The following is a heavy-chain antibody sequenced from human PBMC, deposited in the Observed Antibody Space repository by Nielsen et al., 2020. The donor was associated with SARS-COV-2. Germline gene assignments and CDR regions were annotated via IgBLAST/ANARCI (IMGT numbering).Heavy chain of an antibody. Sequence: ASVKVSCKASGYTFTSYDINWVRQATGQGLEWMGWMNPNSGNTGYAQKFQGRVTMTRNTSISTAYMELSSLRSEDTAVYYCARGQGYSYGYDYYYYYMDVWGKGTTVTVSS. CDR3: ARGQGYSYGYDYYYYYMDV. J-gene: IGHJ6*03. V-gene: IGHV1-8*01. CDR2: MNPNSGNT. CDR1: GYTFTSYD. D-gene: IGHD5-18*01.